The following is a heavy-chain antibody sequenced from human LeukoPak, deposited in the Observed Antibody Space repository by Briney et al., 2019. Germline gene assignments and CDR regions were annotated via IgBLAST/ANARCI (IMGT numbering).Heavy chain of an antibody. CDR3: ARDLYQLLLAFDI. CDR1: GFIFTDYW. V-gene: IGHV3-7*01. J-gene: IGHJ3*02. Sequence: GGSLRLSCAASGFIFTDYWMYWVRQAPGRGLAWVANIKEDGSEKNYVDSVKGRFTISRDNAKNSVYLQMNSLRVEDTAVYYCARDLYQLLLAFDIWGQGTMVTVSS. D-gene: IGHD2-2*01. CDR2: IKEDGSEK.